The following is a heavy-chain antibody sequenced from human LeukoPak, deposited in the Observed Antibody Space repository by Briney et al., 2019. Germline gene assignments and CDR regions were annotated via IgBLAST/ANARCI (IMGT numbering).Heavy chain of an antibody. CDR2: IYHSGST. J-gene: IGHJ4*02. Sequence: PSETLSLTCSVSGGSISSSNWWSWVRQPPGKGLEWIGEIYHSGSTNYNPSLKSRVTISVDKSKNQFSLKLSSVTAADTAVYYCASEYCSGGSCYDYWGQGTLVTVSS. V-gene: IGHV4-4*02. CDR3: ASEYCSGGSCYDY. CDR1: GGSISSSNW. D-gene: IGHD2-15*01.